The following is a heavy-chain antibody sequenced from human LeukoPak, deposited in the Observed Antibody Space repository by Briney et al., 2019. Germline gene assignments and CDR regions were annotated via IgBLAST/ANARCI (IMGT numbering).Heavy chain of an antibody. CDR1: GGSFSGYY. CDR3: ARARTTVTTPPHIDY. CDR2: INHSGST. D-gene: IGHD4-17*01. V-gene: IGHV4-34*01. Sequence: SETLSLTCAVYGGSFSGYYWSCIRQPPGKGLEWIGEINHSGSTNYNPSLKSRVTISVDTSKNQFSLKLSSVTAADTAVYYCARARTTVTTPPHIDYWGQGTLVTVSS. J-gene: IGHJ4*02.